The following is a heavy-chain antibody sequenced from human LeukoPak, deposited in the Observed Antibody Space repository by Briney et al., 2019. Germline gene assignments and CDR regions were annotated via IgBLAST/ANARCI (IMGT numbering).Heavy chain of an antibody. CDR2: IYYSGST. CDR3: AREYPLPLDYYYYMDV. CDR1: GGSISSYY. J-gene: IGHJ6*03. V-gene: IGHV4-59*12. Sequence: PSETLSLTCTVSGGSISSYYWSWIRQPPGKGLEWIGYIYYSGSTNYNPSLKSRVTISVDTSKNQFSLKLSSVTAADTAVYYCAREYPLPLDYYYYMDVWGKGTTDTVSS. D-gene: IGHD2-2*01.